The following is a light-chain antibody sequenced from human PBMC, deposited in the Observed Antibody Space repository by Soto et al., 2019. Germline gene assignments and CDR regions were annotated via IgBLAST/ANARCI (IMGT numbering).Light chain of an antibody. CDR2: KTS. CDR1: QSLLDSDGETY. Sequence: EIVMTQTPLSSPVTLGQPASISCRSSQSLLDSDGETYLSWLQQRPGQPPRLLIYKTSSRFSGVPDRFSGSGAGTAFPLKISRVEVEDVGVYYCMQATQFPHTFGQGTKLEI. J-gene: IGKJ2*01. V-gene: IGKV2-24*01. CDR3: MQATQFPHT.